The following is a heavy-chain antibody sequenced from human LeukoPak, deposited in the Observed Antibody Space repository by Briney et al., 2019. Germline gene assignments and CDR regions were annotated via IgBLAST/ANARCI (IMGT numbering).Heavy chain of an antibody. CDR1: GFTFSTYD. V-gene: IGHV3-48*01. J-gene: IGHJ3*02. CDR2: ISETSSPI. Sequence: GGSLRLSCDVSGFTFSTYDMNWVRQAPGKGLEWVSYISETSSPIYYADSVRGRFTISRDNAKNSLYLQMNSLRAEDTAVYYCARDPGYGYSGAFDIWGQGTMVTVSS. CDR3: ARDPGYGYSGAFDI. D-gene: IGHD5-18*01.